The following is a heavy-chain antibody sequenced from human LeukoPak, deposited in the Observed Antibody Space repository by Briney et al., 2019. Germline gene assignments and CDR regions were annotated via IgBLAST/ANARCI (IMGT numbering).Heavy chain of an antibody. CDR2: VSGSGDRM. J-gene: IGHJ4*02. D-gene: IGHD6-13*01. CDR3: AKAAAAPGFDF. V-gene: IGHV3-23*01. Sequence: GGSLRLSCAASGFSFSSAWMNWVRQAPGKGLEWVATVSGSGDRMYHADSVKGRFTISRDNSKNTIYLQMNSLRAEDTALYYCAKAAAAPGFDFWGQGTLVTVSS. CDR1: GFSFSSAW.